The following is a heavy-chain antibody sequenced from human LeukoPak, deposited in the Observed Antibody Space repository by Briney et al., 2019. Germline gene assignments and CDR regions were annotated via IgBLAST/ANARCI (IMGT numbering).Heavy chain of an antibody. CDR2: LYSGGGT. CDR3: ARAYCSGGSCYYFDY. D-gene: IGHD2-15*01. Sequence: GGSLRLSCAASGFTVSSNYMNWVRQAPGKGLEWVSVLYSGGGTYYADSVKGRFTISRDNSKNTLYLQMNSLRAEDTAMYYCARAYCSGGSCYYFDYWGQGTLVTVSS. J-gene: IGHJ4*02. CDR1: GFTVSSNY. V-gene: IGHV3-66*02.